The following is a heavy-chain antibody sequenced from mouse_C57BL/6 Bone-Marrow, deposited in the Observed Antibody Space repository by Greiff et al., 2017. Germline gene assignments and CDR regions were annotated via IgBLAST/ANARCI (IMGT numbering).Heavy chain of an antibody. Sequence: VQLQQSGAELVKPGASEKMSCKASGYTFTSYWITWVKQTPGQGLEWIGDIYPGSGSTNYNEKFKSKATLPVDTASSTAYMQLSSLSSEDSAVCYYAISVVFAYWGQGALVTVSA. V-gene: IGHV1-55*01. CDR1: GYTFTSYW. J-gene: IGHJ3*01. CDR2: IYPGSGST. CDR3: AISVVFAY. D-gene: IGHD1-1*02.